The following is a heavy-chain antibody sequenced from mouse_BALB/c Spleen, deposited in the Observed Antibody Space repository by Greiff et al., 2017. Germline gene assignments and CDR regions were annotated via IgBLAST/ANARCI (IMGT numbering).Heavy chain of an antibody. CDR3: ARDATMITTGFAY. Sequence: VQLQESGAELVRPGSSVKISCKASGYAFSSYWMNWVKQRPGQGLEWIGQIYPGDGDTNYNGKFKGKATLTADKSSSTAYMQLSSLTSEDSAVYFCARDATMITTGFAYWGQGTLVTVSA. J-gene: IGHJ3*01. CDR2: IYPGDGDT. V-gene: IGHV1-80*01. D-gene: IGHD2-4*01. CDR1: GYAFSSYW.